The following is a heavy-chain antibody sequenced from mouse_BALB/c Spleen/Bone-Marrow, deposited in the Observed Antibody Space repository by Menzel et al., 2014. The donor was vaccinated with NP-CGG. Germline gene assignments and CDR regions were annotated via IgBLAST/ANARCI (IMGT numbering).Heavy chain of an antibody. J-gene: IGHJ3*01. CDR1: GYTLTSYD. V-gene: IGHV1-85*01. CDR2: IFPGDGGT. CDR3: ARNYRYAWFAY. D-gene: IGHD2-14*01. Sequence: VKLVESGAELVKPGASVKLSCKASGYTLTSYDINWVRQRPEQGLEWIGWIFPGDGGTKCNEKFKGKATLTTDKSSSTAYMQLNRLTFEDSAVYFCARNYRYAWFAYWGQGTLVTVSA.